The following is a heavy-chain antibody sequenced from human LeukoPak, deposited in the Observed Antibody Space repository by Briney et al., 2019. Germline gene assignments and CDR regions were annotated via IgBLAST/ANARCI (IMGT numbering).Heavy chain of an antibody. V-gene: IGHV1-46*01. Sequence: ASVKVSCKASGYTFTSYYMHWVRQAPGQGLEWMGIINPSGGSTSYAQKFQGRVTMTRDTSTSTVYMELSSLRSEDTAVYYCARATGYDILTGPTATFDYWGQGTLVTVSS. D-gene: IGHD3-9*01. CDR2: INPSGGST. J-gene: IGHJ4*02. CDR3: ARATGYDILTGPTATFDY. CDR1: GYTFTSYY.